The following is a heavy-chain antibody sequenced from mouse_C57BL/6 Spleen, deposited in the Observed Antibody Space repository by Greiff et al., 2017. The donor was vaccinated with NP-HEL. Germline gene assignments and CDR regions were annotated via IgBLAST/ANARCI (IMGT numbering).Heavy chain of an antibody. CDR3: ANVITTRDYFDY. J-gene: IGHJ2*01. D-gene: IGHD2-4*01. CDR2: IDPEDGET. Sequence: EVKLMESGAELVKPGASVKLSCTASGFNIKDYYMHWVKQRTEQGLEWIGRIDPEDGETKYAPKFQGKATITADTSSNTAYLQLSSLTSEDTAVYYCANVITTRDYFDYWGQGTTLTVSS. CDR1: GFNIKDYY. V-gene: IGHV14-2*01.